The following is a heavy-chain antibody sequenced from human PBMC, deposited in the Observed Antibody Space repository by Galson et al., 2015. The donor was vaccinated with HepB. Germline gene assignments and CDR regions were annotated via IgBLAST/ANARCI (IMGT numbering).Heavy chain of an antibody. V-gene: IGHV3-30-3*01. Sequence: SLRLSCAASGFTFSSYAMHWVRQAPGKGLEWVAVISYDGSNKYYADSVKGRFTISRDNSKNTLYLQMNSLRAEDTAVYYCARDQGYCSGGSCYSYLGYWGQGTLVTVSS. CDR2: ISYDGSNK. J-gene: IGHJ4*02. CDR3: ARDQGYCSGGSCYSYLGY. D-gene: IGHD2-15*01. CDR1: GFTFSSYA.